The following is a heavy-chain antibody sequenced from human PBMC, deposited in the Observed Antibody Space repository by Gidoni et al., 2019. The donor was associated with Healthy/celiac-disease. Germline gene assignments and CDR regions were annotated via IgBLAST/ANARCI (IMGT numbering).Heavy chain of an antibody. V-gene: IGHV3-11*05. CDR1: GFTFSDYY. J-gene: IGHJ3*02. D-gene: IGHD3-10*01. Sequence: GQLVEGGGGVVKPGGAVRRCCEASGFTFSDYYMSGIRPAPGKGLEWVSYISSSSSYTHYADSVKCRFTISRDNAKNSLYLQMNSLRAEDTAVYYCSGSDRGAFDIWGQGTMVTVSS. CDR2: ISSSSSYT. CDR3: SGSDRGAFDI.